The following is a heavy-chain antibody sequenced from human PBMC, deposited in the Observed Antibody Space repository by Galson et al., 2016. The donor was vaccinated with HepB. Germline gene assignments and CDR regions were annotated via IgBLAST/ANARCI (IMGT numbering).Heavy chain of an antibody. CDR2: MSYDGRKK. CDR1: GLTFSSYG. V-gene: IGHV3-30*04. Sequence: SLRLSCAASGLTFSSYGMHWVRQAPGKGLEWVAVMSYDGRKKYYADSVKGRFTISRDNSKNTLYLQMNSLKAEDTAVYYCARDFAHGFLEGGWFDPWGQGTLVTVSS. J-gene: IGHJ5*02. D-gene: IGHD3-3*01. CDR3: ARDFAHGFLEGGWFDP.